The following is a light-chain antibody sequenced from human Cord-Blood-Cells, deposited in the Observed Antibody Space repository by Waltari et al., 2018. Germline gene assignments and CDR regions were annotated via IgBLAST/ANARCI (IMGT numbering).Light chain of an antibody. CDR2: DVS. CDR3: SSYTSSSTLV. CDR1: SGSFGGYNY. Sequence: QSALTQPASVSGSPGQSITISCTGPSGSFGGYNYVPWYQQHPGKAPKLMIYDVSKRPSGVSNRFSGSKSGNTASLTISGLQAEDEADYYCSSYTSSSTLVFGGGTKLTVL. J-gene: IGLJ3*02. V-gene: IGLV2-14*01.